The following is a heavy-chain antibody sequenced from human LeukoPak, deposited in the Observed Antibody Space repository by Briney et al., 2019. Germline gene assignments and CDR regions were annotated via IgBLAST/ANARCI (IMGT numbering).Heavy chain of an antibody. V-gene: IGHV1-18*01. CDR3: VRFPDSSGYFFDY. Sequence: ASVKVSCKASGYTFTSYGISWVRQAPGQGLEWMGWISAYNGNTNYAQKFQGRVTLTTDTSTSTASMELRSLRSDDTAVYYCVRFPDSSGYFFDYWGQGTLVTVVS. J-gene: IGHJ4*02. CDR1: GYTFTSYG. D-gene: IGHD3-22*01. CDR2: ISAYNGNT.